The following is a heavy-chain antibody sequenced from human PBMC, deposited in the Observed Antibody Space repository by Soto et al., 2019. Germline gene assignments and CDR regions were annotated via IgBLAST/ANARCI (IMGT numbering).Heavy chain of an antibody. V-gene: IGHV4-59*01. J-gene: IGHJ5*02. CDR1: GGSISIYY. CDR2: IYYSGST. D-gene: IGHD6-13*01. CDR3: ARGQLQFDP. Sequence: SETLSLTCTVSGGSISIYYWSWIRHPPGKGLEWIGYIYYSGSTNYNPSLKSRVTISVDTSKNQFSLKLSSVTAADTAVYYCARGQLQFDPWGQGTLVTVSS.